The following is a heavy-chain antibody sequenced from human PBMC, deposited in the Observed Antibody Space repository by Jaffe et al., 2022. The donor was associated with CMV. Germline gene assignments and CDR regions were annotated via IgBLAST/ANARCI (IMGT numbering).Heavy chain of an antibody. D-gene: IGHD2-15*01. J-gene: IGHJ3*01. Sequence: QLQLQESGPGLVKPAETLSLTCSVAGGSISSKSFFWGWIRQAPGKGLEWIAHIHSSGSANYSPSLRSRVTIFIDKSKNQFSLKVTSVSAADTAVYYCARRLFCSGGPCYNDAFDLWGQGTMVTVSS. CDR1: GGSISSKSFF. CDR2: IHSSGSA. V-gene: IGHV4-39*01. CDR3: ARRLFCSGGPCYNDAFDL.